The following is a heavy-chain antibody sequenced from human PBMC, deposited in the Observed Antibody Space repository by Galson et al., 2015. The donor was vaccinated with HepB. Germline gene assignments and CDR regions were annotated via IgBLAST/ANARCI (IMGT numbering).Heavy chain of an antibody. CDR3: ATNTPAAVMRACGMDV. CDR1: GSILSSYS. V-gene: IGHV3-21*01. CDR2: MSSSTNYI. Sequence: SLRLSCAASGSILSSYSMNWVRQAPGKGLEWVSSMSSSTNYIYYADSVKGRFTVSIDNAKNSLFLQMNSLRAEDTAVYYCATNTPAAVMRACGMDVWGQGTAVTVSS. D-gene: IGHD2-2*01. J-gene: IGHJ6*02.